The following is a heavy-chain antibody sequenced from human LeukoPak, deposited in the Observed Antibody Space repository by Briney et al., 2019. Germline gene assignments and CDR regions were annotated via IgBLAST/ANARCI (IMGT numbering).Heavy chain of an antibody. V-gene: IGHV1-2*02. CDR1: GYTFTGYY. CDR2: INPNSGGT. J-gene: IGHJ5*02. D-gene: IGHD6-19*01. Sequence: GESLKISCKGSGYTFTGYYMHWVRQAPGQGLEWMGWINPNSGGTNYAQKFQGRVTMTRDTSISTAYMELSRLRSDDTAVYYCARDGYSSGWPSTAWGQGTLVTVSS. CDR3: ARDGYSSGWPSTA.